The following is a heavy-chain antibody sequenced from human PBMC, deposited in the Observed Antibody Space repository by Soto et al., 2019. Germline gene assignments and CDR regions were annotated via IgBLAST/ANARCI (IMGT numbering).Heavy chain of an antibody. CDR2: ISSSSSTI. D-gene: IGHD6-19*01. CDR3: ARDTAAIIAVATFQH. V-gene: IGHV3-48*01. CDR1: GFTFSSYS. J-gene: IGHJ1*01. Sequence: PGGAPRLSCAASGFTFSSYSMNWVRQAPGKGLEWVSYISSSSSTIYYADSVKGRFTISRDNAKNSLYLQMNSLRAEDTAVYYCARDTAAIIAVATFQHWGQGTLVTVSS.